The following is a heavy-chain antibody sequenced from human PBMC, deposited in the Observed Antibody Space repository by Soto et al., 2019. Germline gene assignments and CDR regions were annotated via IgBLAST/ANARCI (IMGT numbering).Heavy chain of an antibody. CDR1: GYTFSDHD. D-gene: IGHD1-1*01. CDR2: MNPNSGDT. CDR3: ARGGGLWNDDYIDN. Sequence: QVQLVQSGAEVKKPGASVKVSCKASGYTFSDHDIHWVRQATGQVPAWLGWMNPNSGDTGYAQNFQGRVPMTRDNATRTADMELSSARSEDTDVYYCARGGGLWNDDYIDNWGQGTLVIVSS. V-gene: IGHV1-8*01. J-gene: IGHJ4*02.